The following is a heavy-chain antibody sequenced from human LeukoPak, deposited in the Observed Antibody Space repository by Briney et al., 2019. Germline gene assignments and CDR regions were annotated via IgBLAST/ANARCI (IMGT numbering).Heavy chain of an antibody. CDR3: AKNPRSSSVDY. CDR2: IRYDGSNK. V-gene: IGHV3-30*02. D-gene: IGHD6-6*01. CDR1: GFTFSTYG. Sequence: GGSLRLSCAASGFTFSTYGMHWVRQAPGKGLEWVTFIRYDGSNKYYADSVKGRFTISRDNSKNTLYLQTNSLRAEDTAVYYCAKNPRSSSVDYWGQGTLVTVSS. J-gene: IGHJ4*02.